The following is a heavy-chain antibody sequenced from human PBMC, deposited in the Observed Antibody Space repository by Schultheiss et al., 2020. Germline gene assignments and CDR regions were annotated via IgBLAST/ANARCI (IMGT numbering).Heavy chain of an antibody. J-gene: IGHJ6*03. Sequence: GESLKISCAASGFTFSDYYMSGVRQAPGKGLEWVGFIRSKANSYATAYAASVKGRFTISRDDSKNTAYLQMNSLKTEDTAVYYCTRLARYYGSGSSTYYYYYDMDVWGKGTALTVFS. CDR2: IRSKANSYAT. CDR3: TRLARYYGSGSSTYYYYYDMDV. CDR1: GFTFSDYY. D-gene: IGHD3-10*01. V-gene: IGHV3-73*01.